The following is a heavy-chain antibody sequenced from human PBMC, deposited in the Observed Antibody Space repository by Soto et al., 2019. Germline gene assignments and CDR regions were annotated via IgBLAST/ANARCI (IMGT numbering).Heavy chain of an antibody. CDR1: GFTFSSYS. CDR3: ARNLRIFVGVDPFDP. Sequence: GGSLRLSCAASGFTFSSYSMNWVRQAPGKGLEWVSSISSSSSYIYYADSVKGRFTISRDNAKNSLYLKMNSLRAEDTAVYYCARNLRIFVGVDPFDPWGQGTLVTVSS. J-gene: IGHJ5*02. V-gene: IGHV3-21*01. D-gene: IGHD3-3*01. CDR2: ISSSSSYI.